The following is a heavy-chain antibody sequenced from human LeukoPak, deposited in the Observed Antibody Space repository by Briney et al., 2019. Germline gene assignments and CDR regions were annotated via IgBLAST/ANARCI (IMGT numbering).Heavy chain of an antibody. Sequence: PGGSLRLSCAASGFTFSSYGMHWVRQAPGKGLEWVAFIRYDGSNKYYADSVKGRFTISRDNSKNTLYLQMNSLRAEDTAVYYCAKVGHYDSSGYPWYFQHWGQGTLVTVSS. CDR3: AKVGHYDSSGYPWYFQH. CDR2: IRYDGSNK. CDR1: GFTFSSYG. V-gene: IGHV3-30*02. D-gene: IGHD3-22*01. J-gene: IGHJ1*01.